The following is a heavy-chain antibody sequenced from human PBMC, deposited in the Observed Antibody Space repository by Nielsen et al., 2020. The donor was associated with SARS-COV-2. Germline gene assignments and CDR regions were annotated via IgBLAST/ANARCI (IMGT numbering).Heavy chain of an antibody. J-gene: IGHJ4*02. CDR3: ARSRGCSATSCFFDY. CDR2: INVGNGNT. D-gene: IGHD2-2*01. V-gene: IGHV1-3*01. Sequence: ASVKVSCKASGYSFTSYAMHWVWQARGQRLEWMGWINVGNGNTKYSQKFQGRVTITRDTSASTAYMELSGLSSEDTAVYYCARSRGCSATSCFFDYWGQGALVTVSS. CDR1: GYSFTSYA.